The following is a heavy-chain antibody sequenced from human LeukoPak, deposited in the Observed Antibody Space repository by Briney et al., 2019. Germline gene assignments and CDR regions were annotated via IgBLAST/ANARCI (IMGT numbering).Heavy chain of an antibody. V-gene: IGHV1-46*01. J-gene: IGHJ4*02. CDR1: GYTFTHYY. Sequence: ASVTVSCQASGYTFTHYYMHWVRQAPGQGLDWMGIINLIGGSTSYAQKFQGRVTMNRDTSTSKVYMQLRSVRSEATAVYYCSRDGALMELYLCSSHYDYWGQGTLVTVSS. CDR2: INLIGGST. CDR3: SRDGALMELYLCSSHYDY. D-gene: IGHD3-10*01.